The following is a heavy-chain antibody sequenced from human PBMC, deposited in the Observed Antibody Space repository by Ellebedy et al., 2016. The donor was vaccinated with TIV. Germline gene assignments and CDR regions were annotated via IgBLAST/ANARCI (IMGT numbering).Heavy chain of an antibody. CDR2: IYPGDSDT. CDR1: GYSFNSYW. Sequence: GESLKISCKGSGYSFNSYWIGWVRQMPGKGLQWMGLIYPGDSDTRYSPSFQGQVTISVDNSINIAYLQWSSLKASDTGTYYCARLDRYSSGWADYWGQGTLVTVSS. D-gene: IGHD6-19*01. CDR3: ARLDRYSSGWADY. J-gene: IGHJ4*02. V-gene: IGHV5-51*01.